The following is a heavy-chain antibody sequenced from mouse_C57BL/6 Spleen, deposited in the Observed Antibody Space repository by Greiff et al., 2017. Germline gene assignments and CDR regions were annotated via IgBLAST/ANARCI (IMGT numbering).Heavy chain of an antibody. Sequence: VKLMESGPELVKPGASVKISCKASGYAFSSSWMNWVKQRPGKGLEWIGRIYPGDGDTNYNGKFKGKATLTADKSSSTAYMQLSSLTSEDSAVYFCARWPIYDGYIDYWGQGTTLTVSS. CDR1: GYAFSSSW. J-gene: IGHJ2*01. CDR2: IYPGDGDT. CDR3: ARWPIYDGYIDY. V-gene: IGHV1-82*01. D-gene: IGHD2-3*01.